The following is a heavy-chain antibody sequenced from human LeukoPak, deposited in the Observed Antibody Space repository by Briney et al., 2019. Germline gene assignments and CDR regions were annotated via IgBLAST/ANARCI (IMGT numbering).Heavy chain of an antibody. D-gene: IGHD6-6*01. J-gene: IGHJ3*02. CDR2: IYYSGST. V-gene: IGHV4-39*01. CDR3: ARSYSSSRDDVFDI. Sequence: SETLSLTCTVSGGSISGSSYYWGWIRQPPGKGLEWIGSIYYSGSTYYNPSLKSRVTISVDTSKNQFSLKLSSVTAADTAVYYCARSYSSSRDDVFDIWGQGTMVTVSS. CDR1: GGSISGSSYY.